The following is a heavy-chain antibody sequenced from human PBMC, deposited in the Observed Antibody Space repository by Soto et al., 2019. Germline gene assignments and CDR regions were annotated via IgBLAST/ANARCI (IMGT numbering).Heavy chain of an antibody. CDR3: ARAKGWPDTSLQH. D-gene: IGHD5-18*01. Sequence: EVQLVESGGGLVQPGGSLRLSCAASGFTYTSYSMNWVRQAPGKGLEWVSYVSSSSSVIYYSDSVKGRSTISRDNAKNSVYLQMNSLRDEYTAVYYCARAKGWPDTSLQHWGQGTLVTVSS. J-gene: IGHJ1*01. CDR2: VSSSSSVI. V-gene: IGHV3-48*02. CDR1: GFTYTSYS.